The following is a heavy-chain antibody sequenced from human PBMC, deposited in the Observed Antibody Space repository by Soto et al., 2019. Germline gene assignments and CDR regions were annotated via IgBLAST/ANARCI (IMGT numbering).Heavy chain of an antibody. V-gene: IGHV4-34*01. CDR3: ARGVVGKYGSGSQAYYGMDV. CDR1: GGSFSGYY. CDR2: VNHSGSS. J-gene: IGHJ6*02. D-gene: IGHD3-10*01. Sequence: QVQLQQWGAGLLKPSETLSLTCAVNGGSFSGYYWSWIRQPPGKGLEWIGEVNHSGSSNYNPSLKSRVTISVDTSKNHFSLKLGSVTAADTAVYYCARGVVGKYGSGSQAYYGMDVWGRGSTVTVS.